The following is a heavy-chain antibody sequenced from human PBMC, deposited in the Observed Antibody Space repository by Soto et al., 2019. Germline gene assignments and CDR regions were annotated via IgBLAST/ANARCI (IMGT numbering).Heavy chain of an antibody. CDR3: AKDGSHLAVAGTSPTSYFYGLAV. Sequence: GGSLRLSCAASGFTFSVYGMHWVRQAPGKGLEWVALVSYDGSIKYYADSVKGRFTISRDNSKNTLYLQMNSLRVEDTAVYYCAKDGSHLAVAGTSPTSYFYGLAVWGQGNTVTVSS. V-gene: IGHV3-30*18. CDR2: VSYDGSIK. CDR1: GFTFSVYG. J-gene: IGHJ6*02. D-gene: IGHD6-19*01.